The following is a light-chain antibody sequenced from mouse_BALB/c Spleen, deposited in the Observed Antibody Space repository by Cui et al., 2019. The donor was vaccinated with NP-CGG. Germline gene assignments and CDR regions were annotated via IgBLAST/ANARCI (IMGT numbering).Light chain of an antibody. CDR1: TGAVTTSTY. CDR2: GTN. Sequence: QSVVTQESVLTTSPGETVTLTCRSSTGAVTTSTYTNWVQEKPDHLFTGIIGGTNNRAPGVPARFSGSLIGDKAALTITGAQTEDEAIYFCALWYSNHWVFGGGTKLTVL. J-gene: IGLJ1*01. V-gene: IGLV1*01. CDR3: ALWYSNHWV.